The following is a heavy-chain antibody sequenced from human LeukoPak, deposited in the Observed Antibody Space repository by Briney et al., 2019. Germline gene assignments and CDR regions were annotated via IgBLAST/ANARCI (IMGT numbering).Heavy chain of an antibody. V-gene: IGHV1-46*01. J-gene: IGHJ4*02. Sequence: ASVKVSCKASGGTFSSYAISWVRQAPGQGLEWMGIINPSGGSTSYAQKFQGRVTMTRDTSTSTVYMELSSLRSEDTAVYYCARGEGYCSSTSCSHFDYWGQGTLVTVSS. CDR1: GGTFSSYA. CDR2: INPSGGST. CDR3: ARGEGYCSSTSCSHFDY. D-gene: IGHD2-2*01.